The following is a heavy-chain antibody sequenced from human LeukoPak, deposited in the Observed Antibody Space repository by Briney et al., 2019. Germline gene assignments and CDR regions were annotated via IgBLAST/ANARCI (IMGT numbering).Heavy chain of an antibody. V-gene: IGHV4-61*02. J-gene: IGHJ3*02. CDR3: ARRATYSRGSRRLGAFDI. D-gene: IGHD4-17*01. Sequence: PSETLSLTCTISGGSISSGSYYWSWIRQPAGKGLEWIGRIYTSGSTNYNPSLKSRVTISVDTSKNQFSLKLSSVTAADTAVYYCARRATYSRGSRRLGAFDIWGQGTMVTVSS. CDR1: GGSISSGSYY. CDR2: IYTSGST.